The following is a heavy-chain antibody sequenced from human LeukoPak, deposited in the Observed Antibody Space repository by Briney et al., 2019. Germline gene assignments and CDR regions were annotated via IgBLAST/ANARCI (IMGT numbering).Heavy chain of an antibody. J-gene: IGHJ3*02. D-gene: IGHD3-10*01. CDR3: ARDSVETSGGAFDI. CDR1: GGSISSSVYY. V-gene: IGHV4-39*02. Sequence: PSETLSLTCTVSGGSISSSVYYWGWIRQPPGKGLEWIGNIYHSGSTYYNPSLKSRVTESIDTSKNQFSLELTSVTAADTAVYYCARDSVETSGGAFDIWGQGTMVTVSS. CDR2: IYHSGST.